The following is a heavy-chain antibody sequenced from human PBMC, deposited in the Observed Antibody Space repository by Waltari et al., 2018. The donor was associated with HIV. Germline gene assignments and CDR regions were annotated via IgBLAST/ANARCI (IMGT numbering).Heavy chain of an antibody. Sequence: QVQLQESGPGLVTPSETLSITFTVQGAFISTWHGKWIRQSPGRGLEFIGYFHYSGSTNYNPSLKSRVAISADTSKKQFSLKVNSVTAADTAIYYCAATTWGGAVVFENWGQGIPVSVSS. J-gene: IGHJ4*01. CDR3: AATTWGGAVVFEN. D-gene: IGHD7-27*01. V-gene: IGHV4-59*03. CDR2: FHYSGST. CDR1: GAFISTWH.